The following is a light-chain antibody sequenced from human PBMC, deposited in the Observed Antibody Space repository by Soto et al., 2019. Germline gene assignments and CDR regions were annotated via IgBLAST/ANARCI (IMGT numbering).Light chain of an antibody. J-gene: IGLJ2*01. Sequence: QSVLTQPRSVSGSPGQSVTISCTGSSSDIGAYSFVSWYQQHPGKAPQFIIYDVSKRPSGVPDRFSGSKSGNTASLTISGLQVEDEADYYCSSYAGRDTLIFGGGTKVTVL. V-gene: IGLV2-11*01. CDR3: SSYAGRDTLI. CDR1: SSDIGAYSF. CDR2: DVS.